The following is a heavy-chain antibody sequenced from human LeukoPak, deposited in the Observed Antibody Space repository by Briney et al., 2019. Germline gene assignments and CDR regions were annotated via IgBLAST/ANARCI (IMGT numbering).Heavy chain of an antibody. V-gene: IGHV4-39*07. Sequence: SETLSLTCTVSGDSVLSNNYYWAWIRQPPGEGLEWIGSDNSGGTSYYNPSLNSRFTISFDTSKNQFSLKVTSATAADTAMYYCARVARRDGYKIDFWGQGTLVTVSS. CDR1: GDSVLSNNYY. CDR3: ARVARRDGYKIDF. CDR2: DNSGGTS. D-gene: IGHD5-24*01. J-gene: IGHJ4*02.